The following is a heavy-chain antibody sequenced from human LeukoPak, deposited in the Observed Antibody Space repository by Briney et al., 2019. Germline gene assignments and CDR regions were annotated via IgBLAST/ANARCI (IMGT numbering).Heavy chain of an antibody. D-gene: IGHD1-26*01. Sequence: GGSLRLSCEASGFIFSSHAMTWVRQAPGKGLEWVSAISGSGGRTDYADSVKGRFTISRDNSKNTLYLQMNSLRAEDTAIYYCAKDRTLVGAPNGYWGPGTLVTVSS. CDR1: GFIFSSHA. CDR3: AKDRTLVGAPNGY. CDR2: ISGSGGRT. J-gene: IGHJ4*02. V-gene: IGHV3-23*01.